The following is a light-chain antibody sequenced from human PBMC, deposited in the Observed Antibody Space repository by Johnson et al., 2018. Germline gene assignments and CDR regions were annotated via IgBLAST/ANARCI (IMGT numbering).Light chain of an antibody. CDR3: GTWDSSLSAGKF. J-gene: IGLJ1*01. Sequence: QSVLTQPPSVSAAPGQKVTISCSGSSSNIGNNYVSCYQQLPGTAPKLLIYENNKRPSGIPDRFSGSKSGTSATLGITGLQTGEEADYYCGTWDSSLSAGKFFGTGTKVTVL. V-gene: IGLV1-51*02. CDR1: SSNIGNNY. CDR2: ENN.